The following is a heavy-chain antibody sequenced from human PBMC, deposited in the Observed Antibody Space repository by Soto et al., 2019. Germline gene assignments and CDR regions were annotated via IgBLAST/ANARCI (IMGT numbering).Heavy chain of an antibody. J-gene: IGHJ4*02. D-gene: IGHD3-10*01. Sequence: QVQLVQSGAEVKKPGSSVKVSCKASGGTFSSYTISWVRQAPGQGLEWMGRIIPILGIANYAQKVQGRVTITADKSTRTAYMELSSLRTEETAVYYCARVSVQAKNFPGYFDYWGQGTLVTVSS. CDR3: ARVSVQAKNFPGYFDY. V-gene: IGHV1-69*02. CDR1: GGTFSSYT. CDR2: IIPILGIA.